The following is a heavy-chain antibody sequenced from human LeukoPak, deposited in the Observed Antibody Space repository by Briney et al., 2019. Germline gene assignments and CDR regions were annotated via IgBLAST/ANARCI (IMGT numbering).Heavy chain of an antibody. Sequence: GASVNVSCKAPGYTFTSYYMHWVRQAPGQGLEWMGIINPSGDSTSYAQKFQGRVTMTGDTSTSTVYMELSSLRSEDTAVYYCARGGITIFALPGYWGQGTLVTVSS. CDR2: INPSGDST. CDR1: GYTFTSYY. CDR3: ARGGITIFALPGY. J-gene: IGHJ4*02. V-gene: IGHV1-46*01. D-gene: IGHD3-3*01.